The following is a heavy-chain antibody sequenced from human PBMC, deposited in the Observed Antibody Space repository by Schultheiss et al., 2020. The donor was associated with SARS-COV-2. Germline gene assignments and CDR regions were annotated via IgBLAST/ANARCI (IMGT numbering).Heavy chain of an antibody. CDR3: ARRRRYYYDSSGYYSWFDP. CDR1: GGSISSGDYY. CDR2: IYYSGST. V-gene: IGHV4-30-4*01. D-gene: IGHD3-22*01. J-gene: IGHJ5*02. Sequence: LRLSCTVSGGSISSGDYYWSWIRQPPGKGLEWIGYIYYSGSTYYNPSLKSRVTISVDTSKNQFSLKLSSVTAADTAVYYCARRRRYYYDSSGYYSWFDPWGQGTLVTVSS.